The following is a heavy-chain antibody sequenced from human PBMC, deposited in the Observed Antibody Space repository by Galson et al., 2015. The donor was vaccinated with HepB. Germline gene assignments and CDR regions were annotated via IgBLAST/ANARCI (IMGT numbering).Heavy chain of an antibody. CDR1: GFTFSGYN. Sequence: SLRLSCAASGFTFSGYNMNWVRQPPGKGLEWVSSISSSSNYIYYADSVKGRFTIPRDTAKNSLYLQMNSLRAEDTAVYYCARVPPTYNWNAVDCWGQGTLVTVSS. J-gene: IGHJ4*02. V-gene: IGHV3-21*01. CDR3: ARVPPTYNWNAVDC. D-gene: IGHD1-1*01. CDR2: ISSSSNYI.